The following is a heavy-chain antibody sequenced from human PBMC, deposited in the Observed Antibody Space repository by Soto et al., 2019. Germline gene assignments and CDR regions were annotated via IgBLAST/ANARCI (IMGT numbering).Heavy chain of an antibody. CDR2: IKTKTPGETK. D-gene: IGHD3-3*01. V-gene: IGHV3-15*07. CDR1: GFSISSAC. CDR3: TTGSVEGY. J-gene: IGHJ4*02. Sequence: EVQLVESGGGLVKPGGSLRLSCTASGFSISSACMNWVLQAPGKGLEWVGRIKTKTPGETKDYPAPVNGRFTISTDDSKNTLSRQMNSLKMEDTAVYYCTTGSVEGYWGQGTRVTVSS.